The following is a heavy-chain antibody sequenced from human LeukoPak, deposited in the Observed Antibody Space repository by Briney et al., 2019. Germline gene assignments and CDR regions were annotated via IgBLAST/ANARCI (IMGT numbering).Heavy chain of an antibody. V-gene: IGHV3-11*01. CDR1: GFTFSDYY. J-gene: IGHJ6*02. CDR3: ARDRGYCSSTSCYRILYYYGMDV. Sequence: GRSLRLSCAAYGFTFSDYYMSWIRQAPGKGLEWDSYISSSGSTIYYADSVKGRFTISRDNAKNSLYLQMNSLRAEDTAVYYCARDRGYCSSTSCYRILYYYGMDVWGQGTTVTVSS. CDR2: ISSSGSTI. D-gene: IGHD2-2*01.